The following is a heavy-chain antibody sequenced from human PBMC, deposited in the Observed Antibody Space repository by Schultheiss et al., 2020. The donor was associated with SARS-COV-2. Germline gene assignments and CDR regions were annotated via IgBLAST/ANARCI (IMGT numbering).Heavy chain of an antibody. CDR3: ARVGVYYDYVWGSYPLGLDY. CDR1: GGSISSYY. Sequence: SETLSLTCTVSGGSISSYYWSWIRQPPGKGLEWIGYIYYSGSTNYNPSLKSRVTISVDTSKNQFSLKLSSVTAADTAVYYCARVGVYYDYVWGSYPLGLDYWGQGTLVTVSS. J-gene: IGHJ4*02. D-gene: IGHD3-16*02. V-gene: IGHV4-59*01. CDR2: IYYSGST.